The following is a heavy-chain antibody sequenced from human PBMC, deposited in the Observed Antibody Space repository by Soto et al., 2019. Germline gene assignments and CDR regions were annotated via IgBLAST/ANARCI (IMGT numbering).Heavy chain of an antibody. Sequence: ASVKVSCKASGYTFTSYCISWVRQAPGQGLEWMGWISAYNGNTNYAQKLQGRVTMTTDTSTSTAYMELRSLRSDDTAVYYCAREKPYYDFWSGYYTPTRIDYWGQGTLVTVSS. CDR1: GYTFTSYC. D-gene: IGHD3-3*01. CDR2: ISAYNGNT. J-gene: IGHJ4*02. V-gene: IGHV1-18*01. CDR3: AREKPYYDFWSGYYTPTRIDY.